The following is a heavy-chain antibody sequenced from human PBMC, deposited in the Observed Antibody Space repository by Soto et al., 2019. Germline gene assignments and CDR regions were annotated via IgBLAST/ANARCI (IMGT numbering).Heavy chain of an antibody. CDR3: AKGLVVATIEVVFDY. D-gene: IGHD5-12*01. Sequence: GGSLSLSCAASGFTFSSYGMHWVRQAPGKGLEWVAVISYDGSNKYYADSVKGRFTISRDNSKNTLYLQMNSLRAEDTAVYYCAKGLVVATIEVVFDYWGQGTLVTVSS. J-gene: IGHJ4*02. CDR1: GFTFSSYG. CDR2: ISYDGSNK. V-gene: IGHV3-30*18.